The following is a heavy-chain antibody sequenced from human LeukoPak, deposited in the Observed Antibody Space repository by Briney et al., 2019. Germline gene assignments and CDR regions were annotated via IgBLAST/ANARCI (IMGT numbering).Heavy chain of an antibody. Sequence: SETLSLTCSVSGGSISSYYWSWLRQPPGKGLEWNGYIYYSGSTNYNPSLKRRVTISVDTSNNQFSLKLSSVTAADTAVYYCARHNTRAKEPYYFDYWGQGTLVTVSS. CDR1: GGSISSYY. CDR2: IYYSGST. D-gene: IGHD1-14*01. CDR3: ARHNTRAKEPYYFDY. J-gene: IGHJ4*02. V-gene: IGHV4-59*08.